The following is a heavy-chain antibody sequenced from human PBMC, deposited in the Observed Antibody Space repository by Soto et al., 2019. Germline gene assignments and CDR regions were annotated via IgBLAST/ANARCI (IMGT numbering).Heavy chain of an antibody. V-gene: IGHV4-34*01. CDR3: ARGWRRYCSGGSCSSPLDY. CDR2: INHSGST. Sequence: SETLSLTCAVYGGSFSGYYWSWIRQPPGKGLEWIGEINHSGSTNYNPSLKSRVTISVDTSKNQFSLKLSSVTAADTAVYYCARGWRRYCSGGSCSSPLDYWGQGTLVTVSS. J-gene: IGHJ4*02. D-gene: IGHD2-15*01. CDR1: GGSFSGYY.